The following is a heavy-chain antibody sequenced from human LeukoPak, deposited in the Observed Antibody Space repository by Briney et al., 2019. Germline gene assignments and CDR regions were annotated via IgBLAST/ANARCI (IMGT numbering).Heavy chain of an antibody. D-gene: IGHD2-15*01. V-gene: IGHV4-4*08. CDR2: VYNSGNT. CDR3: ARAFGGRYCSGGSCNSDDYYYYMDV. CDR1: GGSISDYF. Sequence: SSETLSLTCTVSGGSISDYFWSWIRQPPGKGLEWIGYVYNSGNTNYNPSLKSRVTISVDTSKNQFSLKVSSVTAADTAVYFCARAFGGRYCSGGSCNSDDYYYYMDVWGTGTTVTVSS. J-gene: IGHJ6*03.